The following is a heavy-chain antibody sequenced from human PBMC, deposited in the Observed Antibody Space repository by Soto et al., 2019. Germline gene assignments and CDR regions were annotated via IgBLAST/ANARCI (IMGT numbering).Heavy chain of an antibody. V-gene: IGHV5-51*01. D-gene: IGHD2-8*01. CDR3: ARQGSNGAYYYYGMDV. CDR2: IYPGDSDT. Sequence: WESLKISCKGSGYRFSSYWIAWVRQMPGKGLEWMGIIYPGDSDTRYSPSFQGQVTMSVDKSNNTAYLHWSSLKASDTAMYYCARQGSNGAYYYYGMDVWGQGTTVTVSS. J-gene: IGHJ6*02. CDR1: GYRFSSYW.